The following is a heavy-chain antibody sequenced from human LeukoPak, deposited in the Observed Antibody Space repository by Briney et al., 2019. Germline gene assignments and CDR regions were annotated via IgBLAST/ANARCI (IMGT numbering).Heavy chain of an antibody. CDR1: GFSLSAPQVA. J-gene: IGHJ5*02. CDR2: TYWGDDK. V-gene: IGHV2-5*02. D-gene: IGHD1-7*01. Sequence: SGPTLVNPTQTLTLTCTFSGFSLSAPQVAVGWIRQPPGKALEFLALTYWGDDKRFSSSLRSRLTITSDASKNQVVLTVANLDPVDTATYYCAHKPAQKNYFDPWGQGTLVTVS. CDR3: AHKPAQKNYFDP.